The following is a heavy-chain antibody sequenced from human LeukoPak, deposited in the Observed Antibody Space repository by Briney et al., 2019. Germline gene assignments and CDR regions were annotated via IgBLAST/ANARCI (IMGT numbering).Heavy chain of an antibody. V-gene: IGHV1-69*05. Sequence: SVKVSCMASGGTFGSYAISWVRQAPGQGLEWMGGIIPIFGTANYAQKFQGRVTITTDESTSTAYMELSSLRSEDTAVYYCARSKGYCSGGSCYSDAFDIWGQGTMVTVSS. CDR1: GGTFGSYA. CDR2: IIPIFGTA. J-gene: IGHJ3*02. CDR3: ARSKGYCSGGSCYSDAFDI. D-gene: IGHD2-15*01.